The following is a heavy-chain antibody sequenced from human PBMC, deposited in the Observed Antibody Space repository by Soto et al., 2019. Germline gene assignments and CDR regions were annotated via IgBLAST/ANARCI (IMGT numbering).Heavy chain of an antibody. V-gene: IGHV3-33*01. CDR3: ARDTNYYGSGVNYYGMDV. CDR2: IWYDGRNK. CDR1: GFTFTSYG. D-gene: IGHD3-10*01. J-gene: IGHJ6*02. Sequence: QVQLVESGGGVVQPGRSLRLSCAASGFTFTSYGMHWVRQAPGKGLEWAAVIWYDGRNKYYADSVKGRFTISRDNSKNTLYLQMNSLRAEDTAVYYCARDTNYYGSGVNYYGMDVGGQGTTVTVSS.